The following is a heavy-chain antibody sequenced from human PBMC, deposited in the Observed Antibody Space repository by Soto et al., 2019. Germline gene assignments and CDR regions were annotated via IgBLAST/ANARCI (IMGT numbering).Heavy chain of an antibody. CDR3: AKEPVGPDWYFDL. CDR1: GFTFRSYA. Sequence: DVQLVESGGGLVQPGGSLRLSCEASGFTFRSYAMSWVRQAPGKGLEWVAGISGSGSSTHYADSVKGRFTVSRDNSKNTLYLQMNSLRAEDTAVYNCAKEPVGPDWYFDLWGRGNLVTVSS. CDR2: ISGSGSST. J-gene: IGHJ2*01. V-gene: IGHV3-23*04.